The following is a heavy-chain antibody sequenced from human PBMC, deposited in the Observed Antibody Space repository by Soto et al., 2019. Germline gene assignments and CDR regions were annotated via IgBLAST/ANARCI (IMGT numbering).Heavy chain of an antibody. CDR2: IIPIFGTA. CDR1: GGTFSSYA. Sequence: QVQLVQSGAEVKKPGSSVKVSCKASGGTFSSYAISWVRQAPGQGLEWMGGIIPIFGTAIYAQKFQGRVTITADESTSTADMELSSLRSEYTTVYYCARALGLRDAFDIWGQETVVTVSS. D-gene: IGHD4-17*01. CDR3: ARALGLRDAFDI. V-gene: IGHV1-69*01. J-gene: IGHJ3*02.